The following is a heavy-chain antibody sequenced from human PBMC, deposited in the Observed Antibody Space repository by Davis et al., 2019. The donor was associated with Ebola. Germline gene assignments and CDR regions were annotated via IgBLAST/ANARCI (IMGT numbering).Heavy chain of an antibody. CDR2: ISGGGRT. Sequence: GESLKISCAASGFTFNNYAMGWVRQAPGKGLDWVSAISGGGRTDYAESVKGRFIISRDNSKNTLYLQMNSLRPEDTAIYYCARRSHISSGWFDPWGQGTLVTVAS. CDR1: GFTFNNYA. D-gene: IGHD2-21*01. V-gene: IGHV3-23*01. J-gene: IGHJ5*02. CDR3: ARRSHISSGWFDP.